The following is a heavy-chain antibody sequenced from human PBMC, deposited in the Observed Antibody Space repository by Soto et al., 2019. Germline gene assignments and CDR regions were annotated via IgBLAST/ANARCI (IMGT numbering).Heavy chain of an antibody. Sequence: GESLKISCKGSGYSFTSYWIGWVRQMPGKGLEWMGIIFPGDSETRYSPSFQGQVTISADKSITTAYLQWSSLKASDTARYYCARLAGPAEVRIWTDPWGQGTLGTVSA. J-gene: IGHJ5*02. CDR3: ARLAGPAEVRIWTDP. CDR2: IFPGDSET. CDR1: GYSFTSYW. D-gene: IGHD1-1*01. V-gene: IGHV5-51*01.